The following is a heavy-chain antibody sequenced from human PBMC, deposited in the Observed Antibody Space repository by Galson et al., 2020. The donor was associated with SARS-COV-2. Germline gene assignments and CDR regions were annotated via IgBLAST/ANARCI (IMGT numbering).Heavy chain of an antibody. J-gene: IGHJ3*02. CDR1: GGSISSYY. V-gene: IGHV4-59*08. CDR2: IYYSWST. Sequence: SETLSLTCTVSGGSISSYYWSWIRQPPGKGLEWIVYIYYSWSTNYNPSLKSRVTISVDTSKNQFSLKLSSVTAADTAVYYCARWSLGYCSSTSCHTAFDIWGQGTMVTVSS. CDR3: ARWSLGYCSSTSCHTAFDI. D-gene: IGHD2-2*02.